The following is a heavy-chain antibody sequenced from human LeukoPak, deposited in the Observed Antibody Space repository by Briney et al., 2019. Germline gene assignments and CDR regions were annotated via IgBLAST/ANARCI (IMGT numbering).Heavy chain of an antibody. V-gene: IGHV3-23*01. Sequence: PGGSLRLSCAASGFTFNNFGMSWVRQAPGKGLEWVSAITGPGSKTYYADSVKGRFTISRDNSKNTLYLQMNSLTAEDTAIYYCAKAPGIVASAHFEYWGQGTLATVSS. J-gene: IGHJ4*02. CDR3: AKAPGIVASAHFEY. CDR1: GFTFNNFG. CDR2: ITGPGSKT. D-gene: IGHD6-13*01.